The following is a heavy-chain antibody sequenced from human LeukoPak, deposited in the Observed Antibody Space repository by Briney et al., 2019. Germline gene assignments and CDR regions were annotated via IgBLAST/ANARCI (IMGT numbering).Heavy chain of an antibody. CDR1: GFTFSSYS. CDR2: ISSSSSTI. CDR3: AKDSLNSSGWCPDY. Sequence: GGSLRLSCAASGFTFSSYSMNWVRQAPGKGLEWGSYISSSSSTIYYADSVKGRFTISRDNAKNTLYLQMNSLRAEDTAVYYCAKDSLNSSGWCPDYWGQGTLVTVSS. D-gene: IGHD6-19*01. V-gene: IGHV3-48*01. J-gene: IGHJ4*02.